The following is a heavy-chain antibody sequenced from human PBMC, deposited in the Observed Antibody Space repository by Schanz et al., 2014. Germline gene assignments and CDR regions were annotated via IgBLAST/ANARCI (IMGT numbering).Heavy chain of an antibody. J-gene: IGHJ4*02. CDR2: INSDGTTT. CDR3: AKDQGSYGSGSYSYFDY. D-gene: IGHD3-10*01. CDR1: GFTFSNHA. V-gene: IGHV3-23*01. Sequence: EVHLLESGGGLVQPGGSLRLSCAASGFTFSNHALSWVRQAPGKGLVWVSHINSDGTTTTYADSVKGRFTISRDNSKNTLYLQMNSLRAEDTAVYYCAKDQGSYGSGSYSYFDYWGQGTLATVSS.